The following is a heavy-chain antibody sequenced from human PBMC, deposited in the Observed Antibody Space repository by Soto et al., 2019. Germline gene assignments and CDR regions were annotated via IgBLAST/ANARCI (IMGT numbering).Heavy chain of an antibody. D-gene: IGHD2-15*01. CDR3: AKDPGYCSGGSCSLYYFDY. J-gene: IGHJ4*02. Sequence: GGSLRLSCAASGFTFSSYAMSWVRQAPGKGLEWVSAISGSGGSTYYAESVKGRFTISRDNSKNTLHLQMNSLRAEDTAVYYCAKDPGYCSGGSCSLYYFDYWGQGTLVTVSS. CDR1: GFTFSSYA. V-gene: IGHV3-23*01. CDR2: ISGSGGST.